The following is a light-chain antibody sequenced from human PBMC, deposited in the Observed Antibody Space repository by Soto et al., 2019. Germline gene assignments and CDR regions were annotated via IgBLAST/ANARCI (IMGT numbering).Light chain of an antibody. CDR1: QTIGTW. J-gene: IGKJ4*01. V-gene: IGKV1-5*03. CDR3: QQYNDLST. CDR2: KAS. Sequence: DLQMTQSPSTLSASVGDTVTITCRASQTIGTWLAWYQQKPAKAPKLLIYKASTLESGVPSRFSGSGSGTDFTLTISSLQADDFATYYCQQYNDLSTFGGGTKVEIK.